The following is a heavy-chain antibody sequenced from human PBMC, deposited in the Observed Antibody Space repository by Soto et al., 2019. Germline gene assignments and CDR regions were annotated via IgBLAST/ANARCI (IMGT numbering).Heavy chain of an antibody. CDR2: VYNSGST. CDR1: GGSIRSYY. J-gene: IGHJ4*02. CDR3: ARESYYGSGATVVAY. Sequence: SETLSLTCTVFGGSIRSYYWSWVRRPPGKGLEWIGYVYNSGSTTYSPSFKSRVTISADTSRNQFSLKVNSVTAADTAVYYCARESYYGSGATVVAYWGQGTLVTVSS. V-gene: IGHV4-59*01. D-gene: IGHD3-10*01.